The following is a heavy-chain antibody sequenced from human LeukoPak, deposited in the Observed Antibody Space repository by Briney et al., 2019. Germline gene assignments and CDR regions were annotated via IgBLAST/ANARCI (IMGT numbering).Heavy chain of an antibody. Sequence: PSETLSLTCTVSGGSNSSYYWSWIRQPPGKGLEWIGYIYYSGSTNYNPSLKSRVTISVDTSKNQFSLKLSSVTAADTAVYYCARAVDTAMVGMDVWGQGTTVTVSS. V-gene: IGHV4-59*01. CDR3: ARAVDTAMVGMDV. J-gene: IGHJ6*02. CDR1: GGSNSSYY. D-gene: IGHD5-18*01. CDR2: IYYSGST.